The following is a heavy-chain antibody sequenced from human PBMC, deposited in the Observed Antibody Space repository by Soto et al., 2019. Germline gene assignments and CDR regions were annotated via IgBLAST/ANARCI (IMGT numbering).Heavy chain of an antibody. CDR2: VNPNSGNT. CDR3: AGPIFEVVTGDNSFDP. Sequence: QVQLVQSGAEVKKPGASVKVSCKASRYTFTSYDINWVRQAAGQGLEWMGWVNPNSGNTGYAQKVQGSVTKTRNTSISTVYMDLSSLRSEDTAVHYCAGPIFEVVTGDNSFDPWGQGTLVTFCS. V-gene: IGHV1-8*01. J-gene: IGHJ5*02. CDR1: RYTFTSYD. D-gene: IGHD3-3*01.